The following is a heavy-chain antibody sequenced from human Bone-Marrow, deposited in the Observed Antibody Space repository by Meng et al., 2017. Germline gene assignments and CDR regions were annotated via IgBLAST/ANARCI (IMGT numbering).Heavy chain of an antibody. J-gene: IGHJ4*02. CDR1: GYTFTGYY. V-gene: IGHV1-2*02. D-gene: IGHD3-16*01. CDR3: AKDPWPDMMGYSWPGFDY. Sequence: ASVKVSCKASGYTFTGYYMHWVRQAPGQGLEGMGWINPNNGDTYYAEKFQGRVTMTRDTSITTASMELSRLRSDDTAVYYCAKDPWPDMMGYSWPGFDYWGQGTMVTVSS. CDR2: INPNNGDT.